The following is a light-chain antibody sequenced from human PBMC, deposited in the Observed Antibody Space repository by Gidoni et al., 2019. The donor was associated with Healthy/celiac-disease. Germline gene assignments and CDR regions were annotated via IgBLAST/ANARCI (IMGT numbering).Light chain of an antibody. J-gene: IGKJ2*01. Sequence: DIVMTQSPLSLPVTPGEPASISCRSSQSLLHSNGYNYLDWYLQKPGQSPQLLIYLGSNRASGVPDRFSGSGSGTDLTLKISRVEAEDVGVYYCMQAQQTPYTFGHGTKLEIK. CDR1: QSLLHSNGYNY. V-gene: IGKV2-28*01. CDR3: MQAQQTPYT. CDR2: LGS.